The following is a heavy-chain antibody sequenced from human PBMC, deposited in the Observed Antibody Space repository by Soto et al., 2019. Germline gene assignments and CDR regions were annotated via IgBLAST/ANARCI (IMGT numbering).Heavy chain of an antibody. D-gene: IGHD5-18*01. V-gene: IGHV4-31*03. CDR1: GGSITSGGYY. J-gene: IGHJ4*02. CDR2: IYYNGNT. Sequence: VQLQESGPGLVKPSQTLSLTCTVSGGSITSGGYYWSWIRQHPGKGLEWIGYIYYNGNTYYNPSLKSRGIISVDTSKNQFYLNLTSVTAADTAMYSCVKWDWLQHNYWGQGTLVTVSS. CDR3: VKWDWLQHNY.